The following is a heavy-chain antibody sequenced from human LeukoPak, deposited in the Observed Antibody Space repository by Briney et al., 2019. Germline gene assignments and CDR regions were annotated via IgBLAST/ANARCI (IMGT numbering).Heavy chain of an antibody. CDR1: GYTFTSYD. J-gene: IGHJ4*02. CDR2: ISAYNGNT. D-gene: IGHD2-2*01. V-gene: IGHV1-18*01. CDR3: ARDYCSSTSCLFDY. Sequence: GASVKVSCKASGYTFTSYDISWVRQAPGQGLEWMGWISAYNGNTNYAQNLQGRVTMTTDTSTSTAYMELRSLRSDDTAVYYCARDYCSSTSCLFDYWGQGTLVTVSS.